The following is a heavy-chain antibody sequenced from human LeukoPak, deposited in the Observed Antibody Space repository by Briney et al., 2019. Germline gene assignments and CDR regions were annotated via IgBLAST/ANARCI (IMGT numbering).Heavy chain of an antibody. D-gene: IGHD3-22*01. J-gene: IGHJ4*02. V-gene: IGHV1-69*04. CDR2: IIPILGIA. Sequence: SVKVSCKSSGGTFSSYAISWVRQAPGQGLAWMGRIIPILGIANYAQKFQGRVTITADKSTSTAYMELSSLRSEDTAVYYCARESDSSGYYTPYFDYWGQGTLVTVSS. CDR3: ARESDSSGYYTPYFDY. CDR1: GGTFSSYA.